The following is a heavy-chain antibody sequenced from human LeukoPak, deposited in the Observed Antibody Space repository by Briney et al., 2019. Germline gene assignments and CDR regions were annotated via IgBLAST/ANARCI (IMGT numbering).Heavy chain of an antibody. CDR3: ASLSFSSAYYADF. D-gene: IGHD1-26*01. Sequence: GGSLRLSCAASGFTFRNYGTQWVRQAPGKGLEWVAIISYDGRNTFYADSVKGRFTISRDNSKNTLFLQMNSLRAEDTARYACASLSFSSAYYADFWGRGTLVTVSS. CDR2: ISYDGRNT. J-gene: IGHJ4*02. V-gene: IGHV3-30*03. CDR1: GFTFRNYG.